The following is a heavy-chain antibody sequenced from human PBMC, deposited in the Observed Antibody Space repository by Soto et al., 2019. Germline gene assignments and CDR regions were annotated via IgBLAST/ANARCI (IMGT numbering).Heavy chain of an antibody. D-gene: IGHD4-17*01. J-gene: IGHJ4*02. CDR2: IHSDGSST. CDR3: ARCDYEGVFDY. Sequence: PGGSLRLSCAASGFTFSNYCMHWVRQAPGKGLVWVSRIHSDGSSTTYADSVKGRFTISRDNAKNTLYLQMNSLRAEDTAIYYCARCDYEGVFDYWGQGTLVTVSS. CDR1: GFTFSNYC. V-gene: IGHV3-74*01.